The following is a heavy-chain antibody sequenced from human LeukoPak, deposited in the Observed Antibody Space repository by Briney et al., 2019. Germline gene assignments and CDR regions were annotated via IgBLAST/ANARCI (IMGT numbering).Heavy chain of an antibody. CDR1: GGTFSSYA. Sequence: GASVKVSCKASGGTFSSYAISWVRQAPGQGLEWMGGIIPIFGTANYAQKFQGRVTITTDESTSTAYMELSSLRSEDTAVYYCARDPGSSSPPLPAFDIWGQGTMVAVSS. V-gene: IGHV1-69*05. CDR2: IIPIFGTA. CDR3: ARDPGSSSPPLPAFDI. D-gene: IGHD6-13*01. J-gene: IGHJ3*02.